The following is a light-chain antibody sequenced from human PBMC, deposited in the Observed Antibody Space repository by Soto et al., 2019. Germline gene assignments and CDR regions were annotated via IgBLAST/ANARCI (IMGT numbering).Light chain of an antibody. V-gene: IGKV3-11*01. J-gene: IGKJ4*01. CDR3: QQRSNWPLT. CDR2: DAS. CDR1: QSVSSY. Sequence: EIVLTRSPATLSLSPGERATLSCRAGQSVSSYLAWYQQKPGQAPRLLIYDASNRATGIPARFSGSGSGTDFTLTISSLEPEDFAVYYCQQRSNWPLTFGGGTKVDI.